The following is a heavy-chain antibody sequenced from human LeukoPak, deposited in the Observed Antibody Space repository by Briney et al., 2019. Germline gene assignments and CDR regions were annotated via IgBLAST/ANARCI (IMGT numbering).Heavy chain of an antibody. J-gene: IGHJ4*02. CDR1: GFNFDNFA. CDR3: ARDRAYGSYPLDY. D-gene: IGHD1-26*01. Sequence: GGSLRLSCVVSGFNFDNFAMHWVRQAPGKGLEWVAVISYDGSNKYYADSVKGRFTISRDDSKNTLYLQMNSLRTEDTAVYYCARDRAYGSYPLDYWGQGTLVTVSS. V-gene: IGHV3-30-3*01. CDR2: ISYDGSNK.